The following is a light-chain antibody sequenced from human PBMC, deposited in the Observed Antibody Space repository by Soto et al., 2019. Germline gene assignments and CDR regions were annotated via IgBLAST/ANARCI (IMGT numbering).Light chain of an antibody. J-gene: IGKJ1*01. Sequence: EIVMTQSPATLSVSPGERATLSCRASQSVSSNLAWYQQKPGQAPRLLFYGASTRATGIPARFSGSGSGTESTLTISSLQSEDSADYYCQQYNNWPWTFGQGTKVEIK. V-gene: IGKV3-15*01. CDR1: QSVSSN. CDR3: QQYNNWPWT. CDR2: GAS.